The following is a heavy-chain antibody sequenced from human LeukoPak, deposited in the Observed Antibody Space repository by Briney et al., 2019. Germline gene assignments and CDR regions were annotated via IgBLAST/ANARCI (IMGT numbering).Heavy chain of an antibody. D-gene: IGHD3-10*01. J-gene: IGHJ4*02. Sequence: PGGSLRLFCAASGFTFSSYAMNWIRQAPGKGLEWVSDISGNGGSTYYADSVKGRFIISRDNSKNTLYLQMNSLRDEDTAVYYCAKDSFGGWFGESNFDCWGQGTLVTVSS. CDR2: ISGNGGST. V-gene: IGHV3-23*01. CDR1: GFTFSSYA. CDR3: AKDSFGGWFGESNFDC.